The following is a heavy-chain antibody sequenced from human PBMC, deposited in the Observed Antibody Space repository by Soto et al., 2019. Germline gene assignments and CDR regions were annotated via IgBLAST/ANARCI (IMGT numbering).Heavy chain of an antibody. CDR1: GGSISSSNFY. V-gene: IGHV4-39*01. D-gene: IGHD3-22*01. J-gene: IGHJ4*02. CDR2: IYYSGGA. CDR3: ARHDFYYGGSGYPDY. Sequence: PSETLSLTCTVSGGSISSSNFYWGWIRQPPGKGLEWIGTIYYSGGANYGPSLKSRVTLSVQTSKNRFSLKLSSVTAADTAIYYCARHDFYYGGSGYPDYWGQGTLVTVSS.